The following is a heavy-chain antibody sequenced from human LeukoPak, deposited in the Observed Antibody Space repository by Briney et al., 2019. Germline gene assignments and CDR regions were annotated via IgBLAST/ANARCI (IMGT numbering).Heavy chain of an antibody. CDR3: ARSSAGSFDH. V-gene: IGHV3-7*01. CDR2: IKQDGSEA. CDR1: GFTFSDYW. D-gene: IGHD6-13*01. J-gene: IGHJ4*02. Sequence: PGGSLSLSCAASGFTFSDYWMTWVRQAPGKGLEWVANIKQDGSEAYFVDSVKGRFTVSRDNAKNSLYLQMNSLRAEDTAVYFCARSSAGSFDHWGQGTLVTVSS.